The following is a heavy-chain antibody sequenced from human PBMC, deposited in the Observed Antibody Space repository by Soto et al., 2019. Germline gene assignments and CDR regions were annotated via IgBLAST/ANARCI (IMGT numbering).Heavy chain of an antibody. CDR2: INPSGGST. Sequence: QVQLVQSGAEVKKPGASVKVSCKASGYTFTSYYIHWVRQAPGQGLEWMGVINPSGGSTTYAQKCQDRVTMTRDTSTSTVYMELSSLRSEDTAVYYCARENWFDSWGQGTLVTVSS. J-gene: IGHJ5*01. CDR3: ARENWFDS. CDR1: GYTFTSYY. V-gene: IGHV1-46*01.